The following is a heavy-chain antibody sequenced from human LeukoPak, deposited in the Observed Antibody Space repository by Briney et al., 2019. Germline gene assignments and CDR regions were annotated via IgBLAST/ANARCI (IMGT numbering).Heavy chain of an antibody. CDR3: ARLAGYYYYMDV. J-gene: IGHJ6*03. CDR2: IYYSGST. V-gene: IGHV4-59*08. Sequence: SETLSLTCTVSGGSISSYYWSWIRQPPGKGLEWIGYIYYSGSTNYNPSLKSRVTISVDTSKNQFSLKLSSVTAADTAVYYCARLAGYYYYMDVWGKGTTVTVSS. CDR1: GGSISSYY.